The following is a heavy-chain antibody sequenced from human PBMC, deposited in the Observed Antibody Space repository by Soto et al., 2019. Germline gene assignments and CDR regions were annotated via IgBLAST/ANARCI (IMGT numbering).Heavy chain of an antibody. J-gene: IGHJ5*02. CDR1: GGTFSSYA. CDR2: IIPIFGTG. CDR3: ARARTSSCPVGCWFDP. Sequence: QVQLVQSGAEVKKPGSSVKVSCKASGGTFSSYAIRWVRQAPRQGLEWMGGIIPIFGTGNYAQKFQGRVTITADESTSTAYMELSSLRSEDTAVCYCARARTSSCPVGCWFDPWGQGTLVTVSS. D-gene: IGHD2-15*01. V-gene: IGHV1-69*12.